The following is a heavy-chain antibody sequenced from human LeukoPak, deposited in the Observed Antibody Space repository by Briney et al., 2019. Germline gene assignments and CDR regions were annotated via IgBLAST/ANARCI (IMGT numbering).Heavy chain of an antibody. CDR3: ARVSSGWKLDY. Sequence: SETLSLTCTVSGGSISSGGYYWSWIRQHPGKGLEWIGCIYYSGSTYYNPSLKSRVTISVDTSKNQFSLKLSSVTAADTAVYYCARVSSGWKLDYWGQGTLVTVSS. J-gene: IGHJ4*02. V-gene: IGHV4-31*03. D-gene: IGHD6-19*01. CDR2: IYYSGST. CDR1: GGSISSGGYY.